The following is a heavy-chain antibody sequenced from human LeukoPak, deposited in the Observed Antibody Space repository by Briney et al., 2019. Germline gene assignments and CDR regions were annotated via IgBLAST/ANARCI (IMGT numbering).Heavy chain of an antibody. CDR3: ARDAQQLVTPFDY. CDR2: ISSSSSTI. CDR1: GFTFSSYS. J-gene: IGHJ4*02. V-gene: IGHV3-48*01. Sequence: LSGGSLRLSCAASGFTFSSYSMNWVRQAPGKGLEWVSYISSSSSTIYYADSVKGRFTISRDNAKNSLYLLMNSLRAEGTAVYYCARDAQQLVTPFDYWGQGTLVTVSS. D-gene: IGHD6-13*01.